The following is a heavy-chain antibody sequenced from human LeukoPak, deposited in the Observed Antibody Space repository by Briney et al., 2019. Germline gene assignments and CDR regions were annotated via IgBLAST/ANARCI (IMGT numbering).Heavy chain of an antibody. CDR3: ARGYCSSTSQRGGYYYYYMDV. V-gene: IGHV1-69*05. CDR2: IIPIFGTA. D-gene: IGHD2-2*01. CDR1: GGTFSSYA. Sequence: SVKVSCKASGGTFSSYAISWVRQAPGQGLEWMGGIIPIFGTANYAQKFQGRVTITTDESTSTAYMELGSLRSEDTAVYYCARGYCSSTSQRGGYYYYYMDVWGKGTTVTVSS. J-gene: IGHJ6*03.